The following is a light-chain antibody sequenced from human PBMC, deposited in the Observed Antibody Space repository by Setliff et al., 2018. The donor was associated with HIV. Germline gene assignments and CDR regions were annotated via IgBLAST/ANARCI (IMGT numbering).Light chain of an antibody. CDR3: SSYTSSSPLDV. J-gene: IGLJ1*01. V-gene: IGLV2-14*01. CDR1: SSDVGGYNY. CDR2: EVS. Sequence: QSALTQPASVSGSPGQSITISCTGTSSDVGGYNYVSWYQQHPGKAPKLMIYEVSNRPSGVSDRFSGSKSGNTASPTISGLQTEDEADYFCSSYTSSSPLDVFGTGTKGTV.